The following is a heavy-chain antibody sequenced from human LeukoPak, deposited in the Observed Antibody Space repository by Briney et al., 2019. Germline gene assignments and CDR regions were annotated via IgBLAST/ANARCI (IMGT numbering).Heavy chain of an antibody. V-gene: IGHV3-23*01. D-gene: IGHD3-16*01. CDR2: ISGSGGST. CDR1: GFTFSSYA. CDR3: AARGSLRGYYYHYMDV. Sequence: GGSLRLSCAASGFTFSSYAMSWVRQAPGKGLEWVSAISGSGGSTYYADSVKGRFTISRDNSKNTLYLQMNSLRAEDTAVYYCAARGSLRGYYYHYMDVWGKGTTVTVSS. J-gene: IGHJ6*03.